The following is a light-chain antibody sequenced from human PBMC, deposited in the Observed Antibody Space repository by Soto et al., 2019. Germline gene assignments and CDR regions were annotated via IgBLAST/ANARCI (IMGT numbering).Light chain of an antibody. J-gene: IGLJ3*02. CDR3: QTWDTGTWV. V-gene: IGLV4-69*01. Sequence: QAVLTQSPSASASLGASVKLTCILSSGHSSYAIAWHQQQPEKGPRYLMKLNSDGTHSKGDGIPDRFSGSSSGAERYLSISSLQSEDEADYYCQTWDTGTWVFGGGTKLTVL. CDR2: LNSDGTH. CDR1: SGHSSYA.